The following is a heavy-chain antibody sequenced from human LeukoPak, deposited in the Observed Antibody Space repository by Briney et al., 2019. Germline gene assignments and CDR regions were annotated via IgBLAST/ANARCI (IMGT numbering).Heavy chain of an antibody. CDR1: GFTFSNYA. CDR3: ATVCYYDSSGSRAFDF. CDR2: IYNNGDTT. V-gene: IGHV3-64D*06. J-gene: IGHJ4*02. D-gene: IGHD3-22*01. Sequence: AGGSLRLSCSASGFTFSNYAMHWVRQAPGKGLEYVSVIYNNGDTTYYADSVKGRFTISRDNSKNMLYLQMGSLRAEDTAMYYCATVCYYDSSGSRAFDFWGQGTLVTVSS.